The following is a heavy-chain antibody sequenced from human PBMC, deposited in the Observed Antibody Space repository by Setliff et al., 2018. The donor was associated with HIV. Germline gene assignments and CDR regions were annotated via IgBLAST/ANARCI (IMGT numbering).Heavy chain of an antibody. D-gene: IGHD5-12*01. CDR3: VRSGCNGNICYDSRGWLDS. Sequence: KPSETLSLTCTVSGGSIDSGNYDWNWVRQPGGKGLEWIGRIYTRGSTKYSPTFESRVTMSLDTSKNQFSLNLRSVTVADTALYYCVRSGCNGNICYDSRGWLDSWGQGTQVTVSS. J-gene: IGHJ5*01. CDR1: GGSIDSGNYD. V-gene: IGHV4-61*02. CDR2: IYTRGST.